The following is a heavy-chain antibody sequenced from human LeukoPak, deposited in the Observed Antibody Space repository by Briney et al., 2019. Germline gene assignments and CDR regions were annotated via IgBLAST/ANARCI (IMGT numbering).Heavy chain of an antibody. V-gene: IGHV3-7*01. Sequence: GGSLRLSCVASGFSFSDHWMNWFRQAPGKGLEWVATIKKDGSEQYYVDSMKGRFTISRDNAKNSVYLQINSLGAEDTAVYYCARDLGWLQSDYWGQGTLVTVSS. D-gene: IGHD5-24*01. J-gene: IGHJ4*02. CDR2: IKKDGSEQ. CDR1: GFSFSDHW. CDR3: ARDLGWLQSDY.